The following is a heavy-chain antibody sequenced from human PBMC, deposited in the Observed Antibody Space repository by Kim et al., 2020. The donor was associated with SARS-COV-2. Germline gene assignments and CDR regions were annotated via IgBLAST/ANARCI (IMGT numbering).Heavy chain of an antibody. Sequence: GGSLRLSCAASGFTVSGDYMSWVRQTPGKGLEWVSFIYPGGSSSYDASSTGRCTISRTDSTNKLQLLLNNRRNEDAAVDYCSAGGRDRTSGSFDFYCRG. J-gene: IGHJ2*01. CDR1: GFTVSGDY. D-gene: IGHD3-16*01. CDR2: IYPGGSS. V-gene: IGHV3-53*01. CDR3: SAGGRDRTSGSFDF.